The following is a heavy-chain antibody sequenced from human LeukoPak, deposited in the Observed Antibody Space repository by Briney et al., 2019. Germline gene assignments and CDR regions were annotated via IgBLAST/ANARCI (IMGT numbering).Heavy chain of an antibody. J-gene: IGHJ4*02. CDR3: ATYSIAAPYFDY. Sequence: GGSLRLSCAASGFTFSSYAMSWVRQAPGKGLEWVSAISGSGGSTYYADSVKGRFTISRDNSKNALYLQMNSLRAEDTAVYYCATYSIAAPYFDYWGQGTLVTVSS. V-gene: IGHV3-23*01. CDR2: ISGSGGST. D-gene: IGHD6-6*01. CDR1: GFTFSSYA.